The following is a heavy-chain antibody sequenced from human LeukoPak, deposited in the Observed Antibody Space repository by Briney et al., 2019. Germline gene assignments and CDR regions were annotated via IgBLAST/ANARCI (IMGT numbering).Heavy chain of an antibody. CDR3: ARSGYNWGPEFDY. J-gene: IGHJ4*02. V-gene: IGHV1-8*01. CDR2: MNPNSGNT. Sequence: ASVTVSCKASGYTFTSYDINWVRQATGQGLEWMGWMNPNSGNTGYAQKFQGRVTMTRNTSISTAYMELSSLRSEDTAVYYCARSGYNWGPEFDYWGQGTLVTVSS. CDR1: GYTFTSYD. D-gene: IGHD5-24*01.